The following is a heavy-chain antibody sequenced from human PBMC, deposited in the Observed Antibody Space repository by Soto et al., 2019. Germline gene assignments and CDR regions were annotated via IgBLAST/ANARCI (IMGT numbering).Heavy chain of an antibody. J-gene: IGHJ4*02. CDR1: GDTISTGGYT. CDR3: ARVGGFGATTIDY. CDR2: TYHSGNP. V-gene: IGHV4-30-2*01. D-gene: IGHD3-10*01. Sequence: SESLSLTCDVSGDTISTGGYTWAWIRQPPGKALEWIGHTYHSGNPYYNPSLKSRVIISVDRSKNQFSLKVRSVTAADTAVYYCARVGGFGATTIDYWGQGTLVTVSS.